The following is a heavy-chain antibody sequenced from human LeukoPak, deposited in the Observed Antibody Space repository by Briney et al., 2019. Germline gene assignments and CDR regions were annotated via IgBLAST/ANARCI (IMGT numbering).Heavy chain of an antibody. D-gene: IGHD2-15*01. CDR3: ARVLRYCSGGNCYSGGLGYMDV. J-gene: IGHJ6*03. Sequence: GGSLRLSCAASGFIFSSYWMSWVRQGPGKGLEWVSRISWNGGSTGYADSVKGRFTISSDNAKNSLYLQMNSLRPEDTALYYCARVLRYCSGGNCYSGGLGYMDVWGKGTTVTISS. CDR2: ISWNGGST. V-gene: IGHV3-20*04. CDR1: GFIFSSYW.